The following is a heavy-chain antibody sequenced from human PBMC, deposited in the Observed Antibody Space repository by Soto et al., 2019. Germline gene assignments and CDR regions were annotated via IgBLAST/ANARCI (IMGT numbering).Heavy chain of an antibody. CDR2: IYWDDDK. CDR1: GFSLSTSGVG. D-gene: IGHD3-10*01. Sequence: QLTLRESGPTLVKPTQTLTLTSTFSGFSLSTSGVGVGWIRQPPGKALEWLVFIYWDDDKRYSPSLRSRLAITKNTSKNQVVLTMTNVDPRDTATYFCAHRRTGVSRWYYGDFDYWGQGTLVTVSS. CDR3: AHRRTGVSRWYYGDFDY. J-gene: IGHJ4*02. V-gene: IGHV2-5*02.